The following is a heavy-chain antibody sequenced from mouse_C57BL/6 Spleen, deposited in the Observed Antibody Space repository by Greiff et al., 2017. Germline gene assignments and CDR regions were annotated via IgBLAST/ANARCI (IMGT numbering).Heavy chain of an antibody. D-gene: IGHD1-1*01. J-gene: IGHJ4*01. Sequence: QQSCKASGYTFTSYWMHWVKQRPGRGLEWIGRIDPNSGGTKYNEKFKSKATLTVDKPSSTAYMQLSSLTSEDSAVYYCARRWKYYGSYAMDYWGQGTSVTVSS. CDR2: IDPNSGGT. V-gene: IGHV1-72*01. CDR3: ARRWKYYGSYAMDY. CDR1: GYTFTSYW.